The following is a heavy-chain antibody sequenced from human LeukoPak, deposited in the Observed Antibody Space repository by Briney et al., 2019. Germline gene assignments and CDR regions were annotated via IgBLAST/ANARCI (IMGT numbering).Heavy chain of an antibody. V-gene: IGHV4-34*01. CDR1: GGSLSGYY. J-gene: IGHJ3*02. CDR2: INHSGST. D-gene: IGHD2-21*02. CDR3: AREVAREVVTPDAFDI. Sequence: SETLSLTCAVYGGSLSGYYWSWIRQPPGKGLEWIGEINHSGSTNYNPSLKSRVTISVDTSKNQFSLKLSSVTAADTAVYYCAREVAREVVTPDAFDIWGQGTMVTVSS.